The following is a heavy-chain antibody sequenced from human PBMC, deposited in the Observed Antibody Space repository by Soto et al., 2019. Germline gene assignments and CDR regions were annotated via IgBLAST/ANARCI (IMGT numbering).Heavy chain of an antibody. CDR3: ARDGGAY. Sequence: HVQLVESGGGAVQPGRSLRLSCAASGFTFSTYAMHWVHRAPGKGLDWVAVISYDGTNKYYADSVKGRFTISRDNSENTLYLQMNSLRAEDTALYHCARDGGAYWGQGIQVTVSS. CDR2: ISYDGTNK. CDR1: GFTFSTYA. J-gene: IGHJ4*03. D-gene: IGHD3-16*01. V-gene: IGHV3-30-3*01.